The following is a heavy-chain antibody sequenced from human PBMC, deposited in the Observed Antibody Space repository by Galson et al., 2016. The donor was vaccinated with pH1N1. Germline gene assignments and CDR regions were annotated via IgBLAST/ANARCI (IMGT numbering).Heavy chain of an antibody. CDR3: ATAGYRYEGALQS. J-gene: IGHJ5*02. CDR1: GYTLSELS. CDR2: YVPEDGET. D-gene: IGHD5-18*01. V-gene: IGHV1-24*01. Sequence: SVKVSCKVSGYTLSELSMHWVRQVSGKGLEWMGGYVPEDGETIYAQKFQGRATMTEDTSTDTAYMELNSLRSEDTAVYYCATAGYRYEGALQSWGQGTLVTVSS.